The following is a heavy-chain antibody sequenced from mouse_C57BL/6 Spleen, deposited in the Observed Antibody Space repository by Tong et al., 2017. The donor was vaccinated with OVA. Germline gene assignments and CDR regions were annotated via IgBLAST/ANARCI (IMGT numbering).Heavy chain of an antibody. Sequence: EVQLQESGGGLVKPGGSLKLSCAASGFTFSSYGMSWVRQTPDKRLEWVATISSGGSYTYYPDSVKGRFTISRDNAKNTLYLQMSSLKSEDTAMYYCARHDYGYAMDYWGQGTSVTVSS. V-gene: IGHV5-6*01. J-gene: IGHJ4*01. CDR3: ARHDYGYAMDY. CDR2: ISSGGSYT. CDR1: GFTFSSYG. D-gene: IGHD2-4*01.